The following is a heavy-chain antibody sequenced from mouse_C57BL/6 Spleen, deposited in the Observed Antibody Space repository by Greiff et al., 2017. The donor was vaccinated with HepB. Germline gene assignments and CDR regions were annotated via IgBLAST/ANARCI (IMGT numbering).Heavy chain of an antibody. CDR3: AREGIDYYGSSYVGFAY. J-gene: IGHJ3*01. CDR1: GFTFSSYA. Sequence: EVMLVESGGGLVKPGGSLKLSCAASGFTFSSYAMSWVRQTPEKRLEWVATISDGGSYTYYPDNVKGRFTISRDNAKNNLYLQMSHLKSEDTAMYYCAREGIDYYGSSYVGFAYWGQGTLVTVSA. CDR2: ISDGGSYT. D-gene: IGHD1-1*01. V-gene: IGHV5-4*01.